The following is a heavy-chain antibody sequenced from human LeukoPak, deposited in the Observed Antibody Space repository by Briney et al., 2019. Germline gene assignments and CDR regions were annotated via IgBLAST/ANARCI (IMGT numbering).Heavy chain of an antibody. CDR3: ARDGDSSGYYAAFDI. J-gene: IGHJ3*02. D-gene: IGHD3-22*01. V-gene: IGHV3-48*02. Sequence: GGSLRLSCAASGFTFSSYSMNWVRQAPGKGLEWLSYISSSSSIIYYADSVKGRFTISRDNAKNSLYLRMNGLRDEDTAVYYCARDGDSSGYYAAFDIWGQGTMVTVSS. CDR2: ISSSSSII. CDR1: GFTFSSYS.